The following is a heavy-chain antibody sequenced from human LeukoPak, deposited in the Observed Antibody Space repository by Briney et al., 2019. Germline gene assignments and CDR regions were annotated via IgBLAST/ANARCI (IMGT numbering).Heavy chain of an antibody. CDR1: GFTVSSNY. CDR3: ARYGQYSSSWYVEGFFDY. V-gene: IGHV3-66*01. CDR2: IYSGGST. J-gene: IGHJ4*02. Sequence: GGSLRLSCAASGFTVSSNYMSWVRQAPGKGLEWVSVIYSGGSTYYADSVKGRFTISRDNSKNTLYLQMNSLRAEDTAVYYCARYGQYSSSWYVEGFFDYWGQGTLVTVSS. D-gene: IGHD6-13*01.